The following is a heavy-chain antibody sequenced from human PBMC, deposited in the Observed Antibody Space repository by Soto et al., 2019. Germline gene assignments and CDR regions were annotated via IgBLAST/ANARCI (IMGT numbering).Heavy chain of an antibody. V-gene: IGHV4-59*01. CDR2: NYHSGTT. CDR1: GVPISTYY. Sequence: PSETLSLTCAVSGVPISTYYWSWIRQPPGKGLEWIGYNYHSGTTNYNPSLKSRVTISVDTSKNQFSLRLTSVTAADTAIYYCAREAYIGYGHAIDYWGQGTLVTVSS. CDR3: AREAYIGYGHAIDY. J-gene: IGHJ4*02. D-gene: IGHD5-12*01.